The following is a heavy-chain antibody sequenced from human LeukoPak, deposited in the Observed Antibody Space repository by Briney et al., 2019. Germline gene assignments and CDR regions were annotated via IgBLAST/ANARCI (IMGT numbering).Heavy chain of an antibody. Sequence: GGSLRLSCAASGFTFDDYAMHWVRHAPGKGLGWVSGISWNSGSIGYADSVKGRFTISRDNAKNSLYLQMNSLRAEDTALYYCAKGGYCSGGSCYHDAFDIWGQGTMVTVSS. J-gene: IGHJ3*02. D-gene: IGHD2-15*01. CDR3: AKGGYCSGGSCYHDAFDI. CDR1: GFTFDDYA. V-gene: IGHV3-9*01. CDR2: ISWNSGSI.